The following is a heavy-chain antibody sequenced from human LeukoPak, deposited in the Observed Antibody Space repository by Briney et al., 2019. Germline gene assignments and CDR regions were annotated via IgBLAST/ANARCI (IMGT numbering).Heavy chain of an antibody. CDR3: ARCRWGGDCYLRGDYFDY. D-gene: IGHD2-21*02. V-gene: IGHV1-3*01. Sequence: ASVKVSCKASGYTFTSYAMHWVRQAPGQRLEWMGWINAGNGNTKYSQKFQGRVTITRDTSASTAYMELSSLRSEGTAVYYCARCRWGGDCYLRGDYFDYWGQGTLVTVSS. CDR2: INAGNGNT. CDR1: GYTFTSYA. J-gene: IGHJ4*02.